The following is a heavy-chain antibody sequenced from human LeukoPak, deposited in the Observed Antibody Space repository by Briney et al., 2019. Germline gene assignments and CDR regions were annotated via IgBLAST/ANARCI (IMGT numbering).Heavy chain of an antibody. Sequence: MTSETLSLTCAVHGGSLSGYYWSWIRQPPGKGLEWIGEINHSGSTNYNPSLKSRVTISVDRSKNQFSLKLSSVTAADTAVYYCARAVSTYYYDSSGYTRFDPWGQGTLVTVSS. J-gene: IGHJ5*02. CDR1: GGSLSGYY. V-gene: IGHV4-34*01. D-gene: IGHD3-22*01. CDR2: INHSGST. CDR3: ARAVSTYYYDSSGYTRFDP.